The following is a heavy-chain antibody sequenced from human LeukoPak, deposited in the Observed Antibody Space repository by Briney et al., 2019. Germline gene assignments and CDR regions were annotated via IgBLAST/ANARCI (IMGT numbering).Heavy chain of an antibody. CDR1: GGSISSYY. J-gene: IGHJ6*03. CDR2: IYTSGST. Sequence: SETLSLTCTVSGGSISSYYWSWIRQPAGKGLEWIGRIYTSGSTNYNPSLKSRVTMSVDTSKNQFSLKLSSVTAADTAVYYCARESQYTLGHYMDVWGKGTTVTVSS. D-gene: IGHD2-2*02. V-gene: IGHV4-4*07. CDR3: ARESQYTLGHYMDV.